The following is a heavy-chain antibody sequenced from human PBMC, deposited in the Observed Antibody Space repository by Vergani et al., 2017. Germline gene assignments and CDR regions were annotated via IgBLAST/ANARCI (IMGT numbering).Heavy chain of an antibody. V-gene: IGHV4-39*01. CDR2: IYYSGST. J-gene: IGHJ5*02. Sequence: QLQLQESGPGLVKPSATLSLTCSVSGTSIRSSNYYWGWIRQPPGKGLEWIASIYYSGSTYYNPSLKSRVTISVDTSKNQFSLKLGSVTAADTAVYFCARHSTVEWLVKLGWIVPWCRRMLVTVSS. CDR3: ARHSTVEWLVKLGWIVP. CDR1: GTSIRSSNYY. D-gene: IGHD6-19*01.